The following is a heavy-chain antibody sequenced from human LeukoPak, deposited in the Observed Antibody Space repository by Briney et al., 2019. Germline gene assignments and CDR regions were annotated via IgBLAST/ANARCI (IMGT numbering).Heavy chain of an antibody. J-gene: IGHJ4*02. V-gene: IGHV1-2*06. CDR3: ARGPTSPSSYYDFWSGYYATHPFDY. D-gene: IGHD3-3*01. CDR1: GGTFSSYA. CDR2: INPNSGGT. Sequence: ASVKVSCKASGGTFSSYAISWVRQAPGQGLEWMGRINPNSGGTNYAQQFQGRVTMTRDTSITTAYMELSRLRSDDTAVYYCARGPTSPSSYYDFWSGYYATHPFDYWGQGTLVTVSS.